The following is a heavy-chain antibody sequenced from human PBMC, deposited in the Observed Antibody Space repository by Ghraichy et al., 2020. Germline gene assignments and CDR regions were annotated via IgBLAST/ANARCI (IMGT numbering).Heavy chain of an antibody. J-gene: IGHJ5*02. Sequence: SETLSLTRAVSGGSISSSNWWSWVRQPPGKGLEWIGEIYHSGSTNYNPSLKSRVTISVDKSKNQFSLKLSSVTAADTAVYYCARAPELGDWFDPWGQGTLVTVSS. CDR1: GGSISSSNW. CDR3: ARAPELGDWFDP. V-gene: IGHV4-4*02. D-gene: IGHD7-27*01. CDR2: IYHSGST.